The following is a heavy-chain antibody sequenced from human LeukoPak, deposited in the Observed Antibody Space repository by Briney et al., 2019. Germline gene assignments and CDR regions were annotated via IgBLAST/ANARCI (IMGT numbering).Heavy chain of an antibody. CDR3: ARGRDGYKY. Sequence: GGSLRLSCAASGFTFSDYYMSWIRQAPGKGLEWLSYISSRGKTTHFADSVKGRFSVSRDNTNNTLYVQMNSLRAGDTAVYFCARGRDGYKYWGQGTLVTVSS. CDR1: GFTFSDYY. D-gene: IGHD5-24*01. V-gene: IGHV3-11*01. CDR2: ISSRGKTT. J-gene: IGHJ4*02.